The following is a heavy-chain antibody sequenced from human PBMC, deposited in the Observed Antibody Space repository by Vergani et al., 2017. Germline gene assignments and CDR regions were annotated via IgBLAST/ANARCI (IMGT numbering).Heavy chain of an antibody. V-gene: IGHV1-69*06. CDR1: GGTFSSYA. CDR3: ARGYYGGNVFDY. J-gene: IGHJ4*02. D-gene: IGHD4-23*01. Sequence: QVQLVQSGAEVKKPGSSVKVSCKASGGTFSSYAISWVRQAPGQGLEWMGRIIPIFGTANYAQRFQGRVTMPRDTSTSTVYMELSSLRSEDTAVYYCARGYYGGNVFDYWGQGTLVTVSS. CDR2: IIPIFGTA.